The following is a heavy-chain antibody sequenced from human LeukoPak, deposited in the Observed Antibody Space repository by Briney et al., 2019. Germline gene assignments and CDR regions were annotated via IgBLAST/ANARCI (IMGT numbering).Heavy chain of an antibody. Sequence: GGSLRLSCAASGFTFSSYWMSWVRQAPGKGLEWVANIKQDGSEKYYVDSVKGRFTISRDSSKNTLYMQMNSLRAEDTAVYYCARDPSNSGTYYVLDYWGQGALVTVSS. J-gene: IGHJ4*02. CDR3: ARDPSNSGTYYVLDY. D-gene: IGHD3-16*01. CDR2: IKQDGSEK. CDR1: GFTFSSYW. V-gene: IGHV3-7*01.